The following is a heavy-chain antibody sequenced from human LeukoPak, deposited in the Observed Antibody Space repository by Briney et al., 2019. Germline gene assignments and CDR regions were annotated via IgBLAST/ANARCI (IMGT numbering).Heavy chain of an antibody. CDR2: IWYDGSNK. J-gene: IGHJ4*02. D-gene: IGHD3-22*01. V-gene: IGHV3-33*03. CDR3: AGRYHYYDSSGRFDY. Sequence: GGSLRLSCAASGFTLSSYGMHWVRQAPGKGLEWVAVIWYDGSNKYYADSVKGRFTISRDNAKNSLYVQMNSLRAEDTAVYYCAGRYHYYDSSGRFDYWGLGTLVTVSS. CDR1: GFTLSSYG.